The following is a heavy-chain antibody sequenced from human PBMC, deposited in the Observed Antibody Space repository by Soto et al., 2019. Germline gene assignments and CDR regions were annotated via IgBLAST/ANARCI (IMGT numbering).Heavy chain of an antibody. Sequence: GGSLRLSCAASGFTFSSYAMNWVRQAPGKGLEWVSVISGSGDSTYYADSVKGRFTISRDNSKNTLYLQMNSLRAEDTAVYYCARRSSSWYFDCWGQGTLVTSPQ. CDR1: GFTFSSYA. J-gene: IGHJ4*02. CDR3: ARRSSSWYFDC. V-gene: IGHV3-23*01. D-gene: IGHD6-13*01. CDR2: ISGSGDST.